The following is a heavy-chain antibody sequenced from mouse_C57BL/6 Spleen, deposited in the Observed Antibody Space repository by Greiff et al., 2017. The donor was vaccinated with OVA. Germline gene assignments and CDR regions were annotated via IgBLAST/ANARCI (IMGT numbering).Heavy chain of an antibody. CDR3: TRGRGYDGYSYFDY. CDR2: ISSGGDYI. V-gene: IGHV5-9-1*02. Sequence: EVKVEESGEGLVKPGGSLKLSCAASGFTFSSYAMSWVRQTPEKRLEWVAYISSGGDYIYYADTVKGRFPISRDNARNTLYLKMSSLKSEDTAMYYCTRGRGYDGYSYFDYWGQGTTLTVSA. J-gene: IGHJ2*01. CDR1: GFTFSSYA. D-gene: IGHD2-3*01.